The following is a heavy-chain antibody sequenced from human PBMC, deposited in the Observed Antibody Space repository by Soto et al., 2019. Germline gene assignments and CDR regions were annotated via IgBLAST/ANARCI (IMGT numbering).Heavy chain of an antibody. CDR3: TDSPFDI. CDR2: LKRKADGGTT. CDR1: ASTLSNAW. Sequence: GLTLRLPCAPSASTLSNAWISWVRHAPGKGLQWVGRLKRKADGGTTDNAAPVKSRFTISRDGSKNTLYLQMNSLKTEDTAVYYCTDSPFDIWGRGTMVTVSS. V-gene: IGHV3-15*01. D-gene: IGHD2-15*01. J-gene: IGHJ3*02.